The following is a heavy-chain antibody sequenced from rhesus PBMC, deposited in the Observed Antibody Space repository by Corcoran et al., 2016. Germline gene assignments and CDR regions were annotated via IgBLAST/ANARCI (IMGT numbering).Heavy chain of an antibody. CDR3: ATDGSGYYEPFDY. D-gene: IGHD3-28*01. Sequence: EVQLVQSGAEVKRPGESLKISCKTSGYSFTSYWISWVRQMPGKGLEWRVACDPSDSEPRYSPSFQGQVTISADKSSSTAYLQWSSLKASDSATYYCATDGSGYYEPFDYWGQGLRVTVSS. J-gene: IGHJ3*01. CDR1: GYSFTSYW. CDR2: CDPSDSEP. V-gene: IGHV5-2*01.